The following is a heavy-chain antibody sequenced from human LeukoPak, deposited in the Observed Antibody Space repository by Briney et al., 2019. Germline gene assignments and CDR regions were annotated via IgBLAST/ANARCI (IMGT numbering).Heavy chain of an antibody. Sequence: APVTVSFKGSGYTFINYGISWVGQAPGQGVEWMGWISAYDGNTNYAQKLQGRVTITTDPSTSTAYMELRSLRSDDTAVYYCARDHILGYCSSTSCYAGIDYWGQGTLVTVSS. CDR2: ISAYDGNT. D-gene: IGHD2-2*01. CDR3: ARDHILGYCSSTSCYAGIDY. J-gene: IGHJ4*02. V-gene: IGHV1-18*01. CDR1: GYTFINYG.